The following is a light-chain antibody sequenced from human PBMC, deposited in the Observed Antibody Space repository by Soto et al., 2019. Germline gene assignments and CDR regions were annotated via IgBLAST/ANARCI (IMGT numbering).Light chain of an antibody. J-gene: IGKJ5*01. CDR1: QSLLHSNGYNY. Sequence: DIVMTQSPLSLPVTPGEPASISCRSSQSLLHSNGYNYLDWYLQKPGQSPQLLIYEVSTRVSGVPDRFSGSGSGTDFTLEISRVETHYVGIDSCTQGTLIRPPLDQRTRLEI. V-gene: IGKV2-29*03. CDR3: TQGTLIRPP. CDR2: EVS.